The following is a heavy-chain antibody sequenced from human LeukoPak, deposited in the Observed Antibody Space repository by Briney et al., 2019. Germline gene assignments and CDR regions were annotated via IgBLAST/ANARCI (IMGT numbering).Heavy chain of an antibody. J-gene: IGHJ6*03. Sequence: SVRASCKAPGGTFSSYAISWVRQAPGQGLEWMGGIIPIFGTANYAQKFQGRVTITTDESTSTAYMELSSLRSKDTAVYYCARVPGSGYYYYYMDVWGKGTTVTVSS. V-gene: IGHV1-69*05. CDR3: ARVPGSGYYYYYMDV. CDR1: GGTFSSYA. CDR2: IIPIFGTA. D-gene: IGHD3-10*01.